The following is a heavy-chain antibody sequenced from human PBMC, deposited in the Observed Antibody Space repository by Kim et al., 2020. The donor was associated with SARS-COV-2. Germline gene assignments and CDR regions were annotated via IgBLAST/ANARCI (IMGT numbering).Heavy chain of an antibody. J-gene: IGHJ4*02. V-gene: IGHV4-31*02. Sequence: PPLERRVTISVDTSKNQFSLKLSSVPAADTAVYYCARVGLNTICGVAVDYWGQGTLVTVSS. CDR3: ARVGLNTICGVAVDY. D-gene: IGHD3-3*01.